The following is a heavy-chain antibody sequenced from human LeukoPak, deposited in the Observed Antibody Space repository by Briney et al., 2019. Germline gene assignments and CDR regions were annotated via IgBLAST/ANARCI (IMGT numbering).Heavy chain of an antibody. CDR1: GYTFTSYYTYY. CDR3: ARGYPLDWNYFDY. D-gene: IGHD3/OR15-3a*01. Sequence: ASVKVSCKASGYTFTSYYTYYMHWVRQAPGQGLEWMGIINPSGGDTSYAQKFQGRVTMTRDTSTSTVYMELSSLRSGDTAVYYCARGYPLDWNYFDYWGQGTLVTVSS. CDR2: INPSGGDT. J-gene: IGHJ4*02. V-gene: IGHV1-46*01.